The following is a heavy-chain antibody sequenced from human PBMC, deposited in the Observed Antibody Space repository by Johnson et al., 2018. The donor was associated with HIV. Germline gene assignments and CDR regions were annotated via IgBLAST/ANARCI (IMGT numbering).Heavy chain of an antibody. V-gene: IGHV3-20*04. CDR2: INWNGGST. CDR1: GFTFDDYG. J-gene: IGHJ3*02. Sequence: MQLVESGGGVVRPGGSLRLSCAASGFTFDDYGMSWVRQAPGKGLEWVSGINWNGGSTGYADSVKGRFTISRDNAKNSLYLQMNSLRAEDTAVYYCARDRGSYYGDAFDIWGQGTMVTVTS. CDR3: ARDRGSYYGDAFDI. D-gene: IGHD1-26*01.